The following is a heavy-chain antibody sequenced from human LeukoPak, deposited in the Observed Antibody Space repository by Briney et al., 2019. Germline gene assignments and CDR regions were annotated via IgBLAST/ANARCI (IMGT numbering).Heavy chain of an antibody. V-gene: IGHV5-51*01. J-gene: IGHJ4*02. CDR3: ARGYGSGMNLVKLNYFDY. D-gene: IGHD3-10*01. CDR1: GYIFTNYW. Sequence: GESLQISCRGSGYIFTNYWIGWVRPMPGKGLEWMGIIYPGDSDTRYSPSFQGQVTISADKSISTAYLQWSSLKASDTAMYYCARGYGSGMNLVKLNYFDYWGQGTLVTVSS. CDR2: IYPGDSDT.